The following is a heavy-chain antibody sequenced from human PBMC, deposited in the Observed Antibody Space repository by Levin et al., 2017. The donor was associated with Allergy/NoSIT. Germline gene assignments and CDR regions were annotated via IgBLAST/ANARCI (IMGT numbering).Heavy chain of an antibody. CDR1: GFTFSSYG. Sequence: GGSLRLSCAASGFTFSSYGMHWVRQAPGKGLEWVAVISYDGSNKYYADSVKGRFTISRDNSKNTLYLQMNSLRAEDTAVYYCAKLPVLSYYYDSSGYGGAFDSWGQGTMVTVSS. D-gene: IGHD3-22*01. CDR2: ISYDGSNK. V-gene: IGHV3-30*18. CDR3: AKLPVLSYYYDSSGYGGAFDS. J-gene: IGHJ3*02.